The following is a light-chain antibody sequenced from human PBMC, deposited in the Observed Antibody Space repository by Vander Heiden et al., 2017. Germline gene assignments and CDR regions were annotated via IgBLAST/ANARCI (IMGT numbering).Light chain of an antibody. Sequence: QSALTQPASVSGSPGQSITISCTGTSSDIGGYNSVSWYQQRPGKAPKLMIYEGSKRPSGVSNRCSGSKSGNTASLTTSGLQAEDEADYYCSSYTSSSTLVFGGGTNLTVL. CDR3: SSYTSSSTLV. V-gene: IGLV2-14*01. CDR2: EGS. CDR1: SSDIGGYNS. J-gene: IGLJ2*01.